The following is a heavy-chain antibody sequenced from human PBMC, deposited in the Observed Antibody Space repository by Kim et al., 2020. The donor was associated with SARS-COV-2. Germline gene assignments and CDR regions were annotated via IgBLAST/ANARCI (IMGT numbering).Heavy chain of an antibody. D-gene: IGHD3-9*01. J-gene: IGHJ6*02. Sequence: KGRFTISRDNAKNSLYRQMNSLRAEDTAVYYCARDLFPLGITILPGGMDVWGQGTTVTVSS. CDR3: ARDLFPLGITILPGGMDV. V-gene: IGHV3-11*06.